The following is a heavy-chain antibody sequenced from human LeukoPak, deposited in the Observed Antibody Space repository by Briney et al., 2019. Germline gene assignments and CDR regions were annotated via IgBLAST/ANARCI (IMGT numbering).Heavy chain of an antibody. J-gene: IGHJ4*02. CDR3: AKSHSGSLRAPFDN. V-gene: IGHV1-18*01. CDR2: INTYNGKT. CDR1: GYIFTNYG. Sequence: ALVKVSCKASGYIFTNYGIIWVRQAPGQGLEWMGWINTYNGKTNYAQKVQGRVTMATDTSTSTAYMELRSLRSDDTAVYYCAKSHSGSLRAPFDNWGQGTLVTVSS. D-gene: IGHD3-22*01.